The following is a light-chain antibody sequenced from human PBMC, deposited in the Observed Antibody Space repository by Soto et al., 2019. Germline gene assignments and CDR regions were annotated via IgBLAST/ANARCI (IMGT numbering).Light chain of an antibody. V-gene: IGKV3-15*01. J-gene: IGKJ1*01. Sequence: EIVMTQSPATLSVSPGERATLSCRASQSVRNNLAWYQQKPGLAPRLLIFAVSTRATDIPARFSGNGSETEFTLTIDSLQSEDFGLYYCQQYNKWPPWTFGQGTKVEIK. CDR2: AVS. CDR3: QQYNKWPPWT. CDR1: QSVRNN.